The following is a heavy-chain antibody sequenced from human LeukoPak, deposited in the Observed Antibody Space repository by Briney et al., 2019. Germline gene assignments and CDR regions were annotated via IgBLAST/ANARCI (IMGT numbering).Heavy chain of an antibody. D-gene: IGHD6-13*01. CDR3: ARGYSSSWYKANWFDP. CDR1: GYTFTSYD. V-gene: IGHV1-8*01. J-gene: IGHJ5*02. CDR2: MNPNSGNT. Sequence: VGSVQVSCKASGYTFTSYDINWVRQATGQGLEWMGWMNPNSGNTGYAQEFQGRVTMTRNTSISTAYMELSSLRSEDTAVYYCARGYSSSWYKANWFDPWGQGTLVTVSS.